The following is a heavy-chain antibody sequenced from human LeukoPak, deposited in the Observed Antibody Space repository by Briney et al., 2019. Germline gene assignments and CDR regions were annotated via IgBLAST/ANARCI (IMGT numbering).Heavy chain of an antibody. J-gene: IGHJ5*02. CDR1: GGSISSGSYY. Sequence: SETLSLTCIVSGGSISSGSYYRSWIRQPAGKGLEWIGRIYTSGSTNYNPSLKSRVTISVDTSKNQFSLKLSSVTAADTAVYYCARDFSSNYAGWFDPWGQGTLVTVSS. CDR2: IYTSGST. D-gene: IGHD4-11*01. CDR3: ARDFSSNYAGWFDP. V-gene: IGHV4-61*02.